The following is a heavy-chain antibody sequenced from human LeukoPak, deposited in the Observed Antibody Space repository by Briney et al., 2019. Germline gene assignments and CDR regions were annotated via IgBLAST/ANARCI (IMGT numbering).Heavy chain of an antibody. CDR1: GGSISSGSYY. Sequence: SQTLSLTCTVSGGSISSGSYYWSWIRQPAGKGLEWIGRIYTSGSTNYNPSLKSRVTISVDTSKNQFSLKLSSVTAADRAVYYCARVYYDSSGYLILDYWGQGTLVTVSS. CDR3: ARVYYDSSGYLILDY. CDR2: IYTSGST. D-gene: IGHD3-22*01. J-gene: IGHJ4*02. V-gene: IGHV4-61*02.